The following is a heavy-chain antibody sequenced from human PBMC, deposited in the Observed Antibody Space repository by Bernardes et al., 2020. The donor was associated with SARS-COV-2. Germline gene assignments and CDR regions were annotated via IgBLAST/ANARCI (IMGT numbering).Heavy chain of an antibody. CDR2: ISTDVTTT. CDR1: GFTFSNYW. V-gene: IGHV3-74*01. J-gene: IGHJ4*02. Sequence: GGSLRLSCSASGFTFSNYWIHWVRQAPGKGLVWVSRISTDVTTTSYADSVRGRFTISRDNAKNTLYLQMNSLTADDSAVYYCAKGDDDNWRGWFDCWGQGTLVTVSS. D-gene: IGHD1-1*01. CDR3: AKGDDDNWRGWFDC.